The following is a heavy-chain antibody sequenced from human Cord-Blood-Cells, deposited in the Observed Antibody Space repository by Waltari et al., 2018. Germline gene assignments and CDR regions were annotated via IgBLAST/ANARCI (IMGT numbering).Heavy chain of an antibody. J-gene: IGHJ2*01. Sequence: QLQLQESGPGLVKPSETLSPTCPVSGGSISSSSYYWGWFRQPPGKGLEWIGSIYYSGSTYYNPSLKSRVTISVDTSKNQFSLKLSSVTAADTAVYYCASFFGELFWYFDLWGRGTLVTVSS. V-gene: IGHV4-39*07. CDR3: ASFFGELFWYFDL. CDR2: IYYSGST. CDR1: GGSISSSSYY. D-gene: IGHD3-10*01.